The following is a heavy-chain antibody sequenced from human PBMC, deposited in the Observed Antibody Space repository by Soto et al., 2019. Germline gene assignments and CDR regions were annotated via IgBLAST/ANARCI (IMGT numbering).Heavy chain of an antibody. Sequence: GGSLRLSCAASGFTVSSNYMSRVRQAPGKGLEWVSVIYSGGSTYYADSVKGRFTISRDNSKNTLYLQMNSLRAEDTAVYYCARSRRDGYNLNRYWYFDLWGRGTLVTVSS. CDR3: ARSRRDGYNLNRYWYFDL. CDR2: IYSGGST. D-gene: IGHD5-12*01. CDR1: GFTVSSNY. V-gene: IGHV3-53*01. J-gene: IGHJ2*01.